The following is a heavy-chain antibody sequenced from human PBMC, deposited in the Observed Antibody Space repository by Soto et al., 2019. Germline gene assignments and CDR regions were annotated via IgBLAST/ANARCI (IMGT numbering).Heavy chain of an antibody. CDR2: ISYDGSNK. J-gene: IGHJ6*02. CDR3: AKAADSTYGMDV. D-gene: IGHD3-22*01. V-gene: IGHV3-30*18. Sequence: GSLRLSCAASGFTFSSYGMHWVRQAPGKGLEWVAVISYDGSNKYYADSVKGRFTISRDNSKNTLYLQMNSLRAEDTAVYYCAKAADSTYGMDVWGQGTTVTVSS. CDR1: GFTFSSYG.